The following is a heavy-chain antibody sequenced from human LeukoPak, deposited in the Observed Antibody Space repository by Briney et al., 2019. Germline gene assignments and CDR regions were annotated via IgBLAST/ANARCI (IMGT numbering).Heavy chain of an antibody. CDR2: ISYDGSNK. D-gene: IGHD6-13*01. J-gene: IGHJ4*02. CDR3: AKAAAAGTSTYYFDY. CDR1: GFTFSSYG. Sequence: PGGSLRLSCAASGFTFSSYGMHWVRQAPGKGLEWVAVISYDGSNKYYADSVKGRFTISRDNSKNTLYLQMNSLRAEDTAVYYCAKAAAAGTSTYYFDYWGQGTLVTVSS. V-gene: IGHV3-30*18.